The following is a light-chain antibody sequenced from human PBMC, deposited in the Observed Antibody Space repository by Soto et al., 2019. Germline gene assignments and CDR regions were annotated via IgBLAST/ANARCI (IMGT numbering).Light chain of an antibody. CDR2: EAS. J-gene: IGKJ3*01. V-gene: IGKV1-33*01. CDR3: QKYGPYLLT. CDR1: QDITNH. Sequence: DLQMTQSPTSLSASVGDRVTITCQASQDITNHLNWYQQKPGKAPKLLIYEASNLETGVPSRFSGRGSETDFTLTISSLQPEDFATYYCQKYGPYLLTFGPGTKVH.